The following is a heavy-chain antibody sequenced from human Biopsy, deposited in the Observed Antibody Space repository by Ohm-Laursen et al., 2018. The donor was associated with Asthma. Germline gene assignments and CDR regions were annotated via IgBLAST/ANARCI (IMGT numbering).Heavy chain of an antibody. CDR2: INPNGGAT. D-gene: IGHD6-19*01. Sequence: GASVKVSCKASAYTFIGYHLHWVRQAPGEGLEWMGRINPNGGATIYAQKFQGRVTMTRDTSISTAYMELSRLTSDDTAVYYCAGGDSSGWSHYYFDYWGQGTLVTVSS. J-gene: IGHJ4*02. CDR1: AYTFIGYH. V-gene: IGHV1-2*06. CDR3: AGGDSSGWSHYYFDY.